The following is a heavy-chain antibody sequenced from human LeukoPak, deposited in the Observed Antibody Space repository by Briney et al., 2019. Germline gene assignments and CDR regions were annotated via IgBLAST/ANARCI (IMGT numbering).Heavy chain of an antibody. Sequence: SETLSLTCTVSGGSISSYYWSWIRQPAGKGLEWIGRIYTSGSTNYNPSPKSRVTMSVDTSKNQFSLKLSSVTAADTAVYYCAREGGYDWDGYYYYYMDVWGKGTTVTISS. J-gene: IGHJ6*03. CDR3: AREGGYDWDGYYYYYMDV. CDR2: IYTSGST. V-gene: IGHV4-4*07. CDR1: GGSISSYY. D-gene: IGHD5-12*01.